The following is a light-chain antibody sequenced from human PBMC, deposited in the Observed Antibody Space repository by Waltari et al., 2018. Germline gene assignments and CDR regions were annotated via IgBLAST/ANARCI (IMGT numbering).Light chain of an antibody. J-gene: IGLJ1*01. Sequence: QSALTQPASVSGSPGPSITISCTGTSSYVGSYHYVSWYQQHPGKAPKLMIYEVSNRPSGVSSRFSGSKSGNTASLTISGLQAEDEADYYCSSYTSSSSYVFGTGTKVTVL. CDR3: SSYTSSSSYV. V-gene: IGLV2-14*01. CDR2: EVS. CDR1: SSYVGSYHY.